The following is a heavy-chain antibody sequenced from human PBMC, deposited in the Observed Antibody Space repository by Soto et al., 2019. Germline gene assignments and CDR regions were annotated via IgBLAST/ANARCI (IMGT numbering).Heavy chain of an antibody. J-gene: IGHJ6*02. CDR3: ARDHTIFGVVITNYYYYGMDV. Sequence: QVQLVESGGGVVQPGRSLRLSCAASGFTFSSYAMHWVRQAPGEGLEWVAVISYDGSNKYYADSVKGRFTISRDNSKNTLYLQMNSLRAEDTAVYYCARDHTIFGVVITNYYYYGMDVWGQGTTVTVSS. D-gene: IGHD3-3*01. V-gene: IGHV3-30-3*01. CDR1: GFTFSSYA. CDR2: ISYDGSNK.